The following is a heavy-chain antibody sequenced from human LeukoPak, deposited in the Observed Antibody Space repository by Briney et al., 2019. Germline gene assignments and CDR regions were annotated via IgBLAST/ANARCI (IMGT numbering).Heavy chain of an antibody. Sequence: ASVTVSCKASGGTFSSYAISWVRQAPGQGLEWMGGIIPTFGTANYAQKFQGRVTITADESTSTAYMELSSLRSEDTAVYYCATRIAAAGTNWFDPWGQGTLVTVSS. J-gene: IGHJ5*02. D-gene: IGHD6-13*01. CDR2: IIPTFGTA. V-gene: IGHV1-69*01. CDR1: GGTFSSYA. CDR3: ATRIAAAGTNWFDP.